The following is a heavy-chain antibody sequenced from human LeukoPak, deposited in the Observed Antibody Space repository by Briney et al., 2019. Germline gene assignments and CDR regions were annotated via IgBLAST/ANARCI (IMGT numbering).Heavy chain of an antibody. V-gene: IGHV4-61*01. Sequence: PSETLSLTCTVSGGSVSSGSYYWSWIRQPPGKGLEWIGYIYYSGSTNYNPSLKSRVTISVDTSKNQFSLKLSSVTAADTAVYYCARVRRGDVWGSYRYTGYFDYWGQGTLVTVSS. J-gene: IGHJ4*02. CDR3: ARVRRGDVWGSYRYTGYFDY. CDR1: GGSVSSGSYY. CDR2: IYYSGST. D-gene: IGHD3-16*02.